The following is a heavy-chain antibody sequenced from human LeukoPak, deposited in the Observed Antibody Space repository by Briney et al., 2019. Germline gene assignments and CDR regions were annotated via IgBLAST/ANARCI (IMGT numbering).Heavy chain of an antibody. CDR3: ARDTVAWDFDF. J-gene: IGHJ4*02. V-gene: IGHV1-2*07. D-gene: IGHD4-23*01. Sequence: ASVRVSRKASGYTLTDYYLHWVRQAPGQGFECMGWINPNTGVTDYAHKFQGRVTMTRDTSISTAYMELSSLKSDDTAVYYCARDTVAWDFDFWGQGTLVTVSS. CDR1: GYTLTDYY. CDR2: INPNTGVT.